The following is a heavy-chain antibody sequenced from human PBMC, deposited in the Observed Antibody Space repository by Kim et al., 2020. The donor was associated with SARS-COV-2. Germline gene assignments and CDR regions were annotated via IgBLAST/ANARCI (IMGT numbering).Heavy chain of an antibody. D-gene: IGHD2-2*01. CDR1: GFTFSSYA. V-gene: IGHV3-30-3*01. CDR3: ARAEVVVPAAFDY. Sequence: GGSLRLSCAASGFTFSSYAMHWVRQAPGKGLEWVAVISYDGSNKYYADSVKGRFTISRDNSKNTLYLQMNSLRAEDTAVYYCARAEVVVPAAFDYWGQGTLVTVSS. CDR2: ISYDGSNK. J-gene: IGHJ4*02.